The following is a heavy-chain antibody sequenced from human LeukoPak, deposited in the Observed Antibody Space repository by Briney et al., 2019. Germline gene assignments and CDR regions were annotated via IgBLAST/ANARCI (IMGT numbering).Heavy chain of an antibody. J-gene: IGHJ4*02. CDR1: GFTLSSYA. V-gene: IGHV3-23*01. D-gene: IGHD5-18*01. CDR3: AKLGVVWLWLLFFDY. CDR2: ISGSGGST. Sequence: PGGSLRLSCAASGFTLSSYAMSWVRQAPGKGLEWVSAISGSGGSTYYADSVKGRFTISRDNSKNTLSLQMNSLRAEDTAVYYCAKLGVVWLWLLFFDYWGQGTLVTVSS.